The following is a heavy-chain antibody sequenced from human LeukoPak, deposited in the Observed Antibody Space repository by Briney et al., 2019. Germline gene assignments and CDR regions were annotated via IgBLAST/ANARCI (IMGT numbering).Heavy chain of an antibody. V-gene: IGHV1-8*01. D-gene: IGHD6-13*01. J-gene: IGHJ4*02. Sequence: ASVKVSCKASGYTFTSYDINWVRQATGQGLEWMGWMNPNSGNTGYAQKFQGRVTMTRNTSISTAYMELSSLRSEDTAVYYCARDPGKSAAGTVGYFDQWGQGNLVTVSS. CDR3: ARDPGKSAAGTVGYFDQ. CDR2: MNPNSGNT. CDR1: GYTFTSYD.